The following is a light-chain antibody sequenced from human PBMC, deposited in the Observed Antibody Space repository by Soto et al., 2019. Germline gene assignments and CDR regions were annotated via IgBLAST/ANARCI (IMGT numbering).Light chain of an antibody. J-gene: IGKJ3*01. CDR2: KAS. CDR3: QQYNSYSIT. Sequence: DIQVTQSPSTLSASVGDRVTITCGASQSIGTWLAWYQQKPGKAPKLLIYKASSLESGVPSRFSGSGSGTEFTLTISSLQPDDFATYYCQQYNSYSITFGPGTKVDIK. CDR1: QSIGTW. V-gene: IGKV1-5*03.